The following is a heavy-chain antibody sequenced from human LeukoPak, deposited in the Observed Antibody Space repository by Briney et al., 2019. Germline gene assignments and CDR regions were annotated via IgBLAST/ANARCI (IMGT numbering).Heavy chain of an antibody. J-gene: IGHJ4*02. V-gene: IGHV4-59*01. CDR3: ARDLESTGYFDY. CDR1: GGSISSYY. Sequence: PSETLSLTCTVSGGSISSYYWSWIRQPPGKGLEWIGYIYYSGSTNYNPSLKSRVTMSVDTSKNQFSLKLSSVTAADTAVYYCARDLESTGYFDYWGQGTLVTVSS. D-gene: IGHD2-8*02. CDR2: IYYSGST.